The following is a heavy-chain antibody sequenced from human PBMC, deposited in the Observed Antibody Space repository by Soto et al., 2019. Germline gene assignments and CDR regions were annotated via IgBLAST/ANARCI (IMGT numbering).Heavy chain of an antibody. Sequence: SETLSLTCAVSGDSVSNDNYYWSWIRQPPGKGLEWIGYIYYSGTTNYNSYLKSRLSLSVDMSKNQFSLKLASVTAADTAVYFCARSQRGRTAFTFDYWGQGALVTSPQ. CDR3: ARSQRGRTAFTFDY. CDR1: GDSVSNDNYY. J-gene: IGHJ4*02. V-gene: IGHV4-61*01. CDR2: IYYSGTT. D-gene: IGHD3-16*01.